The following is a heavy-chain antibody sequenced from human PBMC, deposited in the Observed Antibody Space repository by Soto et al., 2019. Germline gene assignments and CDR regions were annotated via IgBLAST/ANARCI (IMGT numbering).Heavy chain of an antibody. CDR3: ARRGYCRGGSCYPGREFFDY. V-gene: IGHV4-39*01. CDR2: IYYSGST. D-gene: IGHD2-15*01. CDR1: GGSISSSSYY. J-gene: IGHJ4*02. Sequence: SETLSLTCTVSGGSISSSSYYWGWIRQPPGKGLEWIGSIYYSGSTYYNPSLKSRVTISVDTSKNQFSLKLSSVTAADTAVYYCARRGYCRGGSCYPGREFFDYWGQGTLVTVSS.